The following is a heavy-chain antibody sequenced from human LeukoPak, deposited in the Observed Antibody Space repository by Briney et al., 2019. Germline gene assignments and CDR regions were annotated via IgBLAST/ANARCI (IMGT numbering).Heavy chain of an antibody. V-gene: IGHV4-39*07. Sequence: SETLSLTCTVSGGSISSSSYYWGWIRQPPGKGLEWIGSIYYSGSTYYNPSLKSRVTISVDTSKNQFSLKLSSVTAADTAVYYCARVTYYYDSSGYYYSGYYYYYYMDVWGKGTTVTVSS. J-gene: IGHJ6*03. D-gene: IGHD3-22*01. CDR1: GGSISSSSYY. CDR2: IYYSGST. CDR3: ARVTYYYDSSGYYYSGYYYYYYMDV.